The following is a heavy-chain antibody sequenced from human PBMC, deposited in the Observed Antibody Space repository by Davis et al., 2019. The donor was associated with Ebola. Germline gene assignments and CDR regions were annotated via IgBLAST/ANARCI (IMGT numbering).Heavy chain of an antibody. CDR3: ARQYYRGYSGYDSGDY. CDR2: INPSGGST. CDR1: GYTFTGYY. D-gene: IGHD5-12*01. V-gene: IGHV1-46*01. Sequence: ASVKVSCKASGYTFTGYYMHWVRQAPGQGLEWMGWINPSGGSTSYAQKFQGRVTMTRDTSTSTVYMELSSLRSEDTAVYYCARQYYRGYSGYDSGDYWGQGTLVTVSS. J-gene: IGHJ4*02.